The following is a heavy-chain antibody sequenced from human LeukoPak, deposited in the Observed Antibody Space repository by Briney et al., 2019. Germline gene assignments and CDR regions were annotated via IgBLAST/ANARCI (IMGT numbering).Heavy chain of an antibody. V-gene: IGHV3-30*18. Sequence: GGSLRLSCAASGFTFNNYGIHWVRQAPGKGLEWVALISYDGSNKYYADSVKGRFTISRDNSKNTLYLQMNSLRAEHTAVYYCAKGYYYDSDGYYQHFDYWGQGTLVTVSS. CDR1: GFTFNNYG. CDR2: ISYDGSNK. D-gene: IGHD3-22*01. CDR3: AKGYYYDSDGYYQHFDY. J-gene: IGHJ4*02.